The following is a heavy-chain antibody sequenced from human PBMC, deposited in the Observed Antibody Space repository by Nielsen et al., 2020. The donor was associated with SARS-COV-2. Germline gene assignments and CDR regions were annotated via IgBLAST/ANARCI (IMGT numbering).Heavy chain of an antibody. J-gene: IGHJ5*02. CDR3: ARDMDTSGWFSWFDP. Sequence: GESLKISCATSGFTFRNHGVHWVRQAPGRGLEWVAIIAYDGSKQSSADSMKGRFTVSRDNSKNMLYLQIDSLRVEDTAVYYCARDMDTSGWFSWFDPWGQGTLVTVSS. CDR2: IAYDGSKQ. CDR1: GFTFRNHG. V-gene: IGHV3-33*01. D-gene: IGHD6-19*01.